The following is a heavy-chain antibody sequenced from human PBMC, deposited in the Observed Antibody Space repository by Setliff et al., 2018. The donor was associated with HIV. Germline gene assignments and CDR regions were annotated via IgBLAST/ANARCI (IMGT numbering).Heavy chain of an antibody. CDR2: IRNIAYGESI. J-gene: IGHJ4*02. Sequence: QSGGSLRLSCTASGFTLADYALSWVRQAPGKGLECVGFIRNIAYGESIEYAASVKDRFTISRDNSKNIAYLQMNNLKTEDTAVYYCTRGGGSNQYYFDYWGQGVPVTVSS. CDR3: TRGGGSNQYYFDY. V-gene: IGHV3-49*04. D-gene: IGHD6-13*01. CDR1: GFTLADYA.